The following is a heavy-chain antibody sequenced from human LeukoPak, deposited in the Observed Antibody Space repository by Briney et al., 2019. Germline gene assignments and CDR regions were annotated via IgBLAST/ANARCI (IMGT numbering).Heavy chain of an antibody. CDR1: GFTFSNYG. J-gene: IGHJ4*02. V-gene: IGHV3-23*01. CDR3: TTDGTAANYFDY. Sequence: GGSLRLSCAASGFTFSNYGMHWVRQAPGKGLEWVSAISGSGGSTYYADSVKGRFTISRDNSKNTLYLQMNSLKTEDTAVYYCTTDGTAANYFDYWGQGSLVTVSS. CDR2: ISGSGGST. D-gene: IGHD2-2*01.